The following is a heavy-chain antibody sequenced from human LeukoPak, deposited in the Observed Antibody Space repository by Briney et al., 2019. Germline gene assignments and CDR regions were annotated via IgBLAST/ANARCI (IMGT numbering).Heavy chain of an antibody. Sequence: PSETLSLTCTVSGGSISSSSYYWGWIRQPPGKGLEWIGSIYYSGSTYYNPSLKSRVTISVDTSKNQFSLKLSSVTAADTAVYYCARHAISSSWGDAFDIWGQGTMVTVSS. CDR2: IYYSGST. CDR3: ARHAISSSWGDAFDI. J-gene: IGHJ3*02. CDR1: GGSISSSSYY. D-gene: IGHD6-13*01. V-gene: IGHV4-39*01.